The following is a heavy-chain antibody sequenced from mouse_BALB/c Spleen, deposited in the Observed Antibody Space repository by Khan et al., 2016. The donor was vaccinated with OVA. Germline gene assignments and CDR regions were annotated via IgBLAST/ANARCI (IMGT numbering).Heavy chain of an antibody. CDR1: GYTFTSYW. CDR2: IYPGNSDT. J-gene: IGHJ3*01. CDR3: TRLGYRFAY. Sequence: VQLQQSGTVLARPGTSVKMSCKASGYTFTSYWMHWVKQRPGQGLEWIGAIYPGNSDTSYNQKFKGKAKLTAVTSTSTAYMELSSLTNEESAVYYCTRLGYRFAYWGQGTLVTVSA. V-gene: IGHV1-5*01. D-gene: IGHD2-2*01.